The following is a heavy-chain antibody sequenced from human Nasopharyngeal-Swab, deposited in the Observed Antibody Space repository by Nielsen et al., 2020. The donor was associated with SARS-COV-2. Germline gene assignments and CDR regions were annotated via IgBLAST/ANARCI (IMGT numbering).Heavy chain of an antibody. V-gene: IGHV5-51*01. CDR3: ATAYNGNYYWDY. CDR1: GYSFSSYW. CDR2: MYPRDSDT. Sequence: GESLKISCKGSGYSFSSYWSGWVRQMHGKGLEWMGIMYPRDSDTSYSPSFQGQVTISADKSISTAYLPWSSLKASDTAMYYCATAYNGNYYWDYWGQGTLVTVSS. D-gene: IGHD1-7*01. J-gene: IGHJ4*02.